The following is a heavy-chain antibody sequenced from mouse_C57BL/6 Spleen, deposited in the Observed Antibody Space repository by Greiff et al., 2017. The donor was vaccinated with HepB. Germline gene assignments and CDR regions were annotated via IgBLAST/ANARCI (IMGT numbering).Heavy chain of an antibody. J-gene: IGHJ3*01. Sequence: QVQLQQSGPGLVQPSQSLSITCTVSGFSLTSYGVHWVRQSPGKGLEWLGVIWSGGSTDYNAAFISRLSISKDNSKSQVFFKMNSLQADDTAIYYCARNPSYYDYLWFAYWGQGTLVTVSA. CDR3: ARNPSYYDYLWFAY. CDR2: IWSGGST. CDR1: GFSLTSYG. V-gene: IGHV2-2*01. D-gene: IGHD2-4*01.